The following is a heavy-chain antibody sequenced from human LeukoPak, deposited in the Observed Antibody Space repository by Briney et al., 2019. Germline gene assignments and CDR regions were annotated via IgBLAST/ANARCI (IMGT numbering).Heavy chain of an antibody. CDR1: GGSISSGDYY. Sequence: SQTLSLTCTVSGGSISSGDYYWSWIRQPPGKGLEWIGYIYYSGSTYYNPSLKSRVTISVDTSKNQFSLKLSSVTAADTAVYYCAAERSPFDAFDIWGQGTMVTVSS. CDR2: IYYSGST. V-gene: IGHV4-30-4*01. J-gene: IGHJ3*02. D-gene: IGHD1-1*01. CDR3: AAERSPFDAFDI.